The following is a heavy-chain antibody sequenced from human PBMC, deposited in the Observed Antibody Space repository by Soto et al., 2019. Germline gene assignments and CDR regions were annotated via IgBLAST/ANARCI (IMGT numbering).Heavy chain of an antibody. V-gene: IGHV1-69*06. CDR2: IIPIFGTA. D-gene: IGHD3-3*01. CDR1: GGTFSSYA. Sequence: SVKVSCKASGGTFSSYAISWVRQAPGQGLEWMGGIIPIFGTANYAQKFQGRVTITADKSTSTAYMELSSLRSEDTAVYYCARGWSGYYDYGMDVWGQGTAVTVS. J-gene: IGHJ6*02. CDR3: ARGWSGYYDYGMDV.